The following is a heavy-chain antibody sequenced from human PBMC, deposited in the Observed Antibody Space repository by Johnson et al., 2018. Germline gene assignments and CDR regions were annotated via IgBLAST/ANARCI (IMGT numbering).Heavy chain of an antibody. J-gene: IGHJ6*02. V-gene: IGHV4-59*01. CDR3: ASVQAIVVVPAARNTPYYYYGMDV. Sequence: QVQLQESGPGLVKPSETLSLTCTVSGGSISSYYWSWIRQPPGKGLEWIGYIYYSGSTNYNTSLKSRVTISVDTSKNQFSLKLSSVTAADTAGDYWASVQAIVVVPAARNTPYYYYGMDVWAQGTTVTVSS. CDR2: IYYSGST. D-gene: IGHD2-2*01. CDR1: GGSISSYY.